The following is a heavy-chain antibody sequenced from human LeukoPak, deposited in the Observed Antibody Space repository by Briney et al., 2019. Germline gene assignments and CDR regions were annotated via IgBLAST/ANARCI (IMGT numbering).Heavy chain of an antibody. CDR1: GYTFSGYY. D-gene: IGHD3-22*01. CDR2: INPNTGGT. J-gene: IGHJ4*02. V-gene: IGHV1-2*02. Sequence: ASVKVSCKASGYTFSGYYMHWVRQAPGQGLEWMGWINPNTGGTNYAQKFQGRVTMTRDTSISTTYMELSRLRSDDTAVYYCASQPYYFDSSGYYDYWGQGTLVTVSS. CDR3: ASQPYYFDSSGYYDY.